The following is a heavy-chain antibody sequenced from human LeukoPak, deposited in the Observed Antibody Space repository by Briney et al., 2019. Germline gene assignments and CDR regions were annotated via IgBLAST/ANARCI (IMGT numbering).Heavy chain of an antibody. Sequence: PSETLSLTCAVYGGSFSGYYWSWIRQPPGKGLEWIGEINHSGSTNYNPSLKSRVTISVDTSKNQFSLRLSSVTAADMAVYYCARAGWLWFGTKTHSSVSAYFDYWGQGTLVTVSS. CDR3: ARAGWLWFGTKTHSSVSAYFDY. CDR1: GGSFSGYY. V-gene: IGHV4-34*01. D-gene: IGHD3-16*01. CDR2: INHSGST. J-gene: IGHJ4*02.